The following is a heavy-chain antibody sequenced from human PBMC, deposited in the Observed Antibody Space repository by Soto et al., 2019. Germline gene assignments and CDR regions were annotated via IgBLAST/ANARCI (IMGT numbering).Heavy chain of an antibody. CDR2: IWYDGSNK. CDR3: ARGKVEYGDVDLYFDY. V-gene: IGHV3-33*01. Sequence: GGSLRLSCAASGFTFSSYGMHWVRQAPGKGLEWVAVIWYDGSNKYYADSVKGRFTISRDNSKNTLYLQMNSLRAEDTAVYYCARGKVEYGDVDLYFDYWGQGTLVTVSS. J-gene: IGHJ4*02. CDR1: GFTFSSYG. D-gene: IGHD4-17*01.